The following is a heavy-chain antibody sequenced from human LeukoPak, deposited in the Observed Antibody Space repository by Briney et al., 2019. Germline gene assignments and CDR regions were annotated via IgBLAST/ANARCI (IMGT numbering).Heavy chain of an antibody. CDR2: IRDSGGST. CDR1: GFTFSSYA. J-gene: IGHJ4*02. V-gene: IGHV3-23*01. D-gene: IGHD3-3*01. CDR3: PNSGSGFLGGFDS. Sequence: GGSLRLSRAASGFTFSSYAMSWVRQAPGKGLEWGSVIRDSGGSTYYADSLEGRFTISRDNSKNTLYVQMTRLRAEDTAVYSCPNSGSGFLGGFDSWGQGTLVTVSS.